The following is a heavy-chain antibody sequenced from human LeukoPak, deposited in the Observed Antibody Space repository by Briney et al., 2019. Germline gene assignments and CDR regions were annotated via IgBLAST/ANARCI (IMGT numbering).Heavy chain of an antibody. J-gene: IGHJ4*02. D-gene: IGHD3-10*02. V-gene: IGHV3-23*01. CDR1: GFIFSSHA. Sequence: GGSLRLSCAASGFIFSSHAMNWVRQAPGKGLEWVSAISGSGSHTYYADSVRGRFTISRGNSKSTLYLQMNSLRAEDTAVYYCAKDVRGYNRPFDYWGQGTLVTVSS. CDR3: AKDVRGYNRPFDY. CDR2: ISGSGSHT.